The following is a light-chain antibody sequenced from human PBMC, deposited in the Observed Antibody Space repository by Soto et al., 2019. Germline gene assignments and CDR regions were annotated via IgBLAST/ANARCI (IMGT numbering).Light chain of an antibody. CDR1: QSVSSY. CDR3: QQRSNWLLT. CDR2: DAS. J-gene: IGKJ4*01. V-gene: IGKV3-11*01. Sequence: EIVSTQSPATLFLSPGEKATLSCRASQSVSSYLAWYQQKPGQAPRLLIYDASNRATGIPARFSGSGSGTDFTLTISSLEPEDFAVYYCQQRSNWLLTFGGGTKVDIK.